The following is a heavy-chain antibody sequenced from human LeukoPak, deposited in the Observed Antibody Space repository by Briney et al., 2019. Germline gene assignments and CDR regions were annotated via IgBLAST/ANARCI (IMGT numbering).Heavy chain of an antibody. CDR1: GFTFSSYG. Sequence: GGSLRLSCAASGFTFSSYGMHWVRQAPGKGLEWVAFIRYDGSNKYYADSVKGRFTISRDNSKNTLYLQTNSLRAEDTAVYYCAKDEGIAARDPPLFDYWGQGTLVTVSS. CDR2: IRYDGSNK. D-gene: IGHD6-6*01. CDR3: AKDEGIAARDPPLFDY. J-gene: IGHJ4*02. V-gene: IGHV3-30*02.